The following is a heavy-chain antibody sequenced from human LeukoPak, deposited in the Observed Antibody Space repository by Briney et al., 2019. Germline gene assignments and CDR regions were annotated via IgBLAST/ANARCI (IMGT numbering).Heavy chain of an antibody. CDR2: IYSGGST. Sequence: PGGSLRLSCVASGFTVSSNYMSWVRQAPGKGLEGFSVIYSGGSTYYADSVKGRFTISRDNSKNTLYLQMNSLRAEDTAVYYCASGSGSYRTPYYYMDVWGTGTTVTVSS. CDR3: ASGSGSYRTPYYYMDV. D-gene: IGHD3-10*01. CDR1: GFTVSSNY. J-gene: IGHJ6*03. V-gene: IGHV3-53*01.